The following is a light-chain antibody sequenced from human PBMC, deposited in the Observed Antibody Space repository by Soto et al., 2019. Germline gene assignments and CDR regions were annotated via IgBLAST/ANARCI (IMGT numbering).Light chain of an antibody. Sequence: EIVLTQSPGTLSLSPGERATLSCRASQRVSSSYLAWYQQKPGLAPRLLIYGASSRATGVPDRFSGSGSGTDFTLTISRLEPEDFAVYYCQQHGSSPLVTFGQGTRLEIK. J-gene: IGKJ5*01. CDR1: QRVSSSY. CDR3: QQHGSSPLVT. CDR2: GAS. V-gene: IGKV3-20*01.